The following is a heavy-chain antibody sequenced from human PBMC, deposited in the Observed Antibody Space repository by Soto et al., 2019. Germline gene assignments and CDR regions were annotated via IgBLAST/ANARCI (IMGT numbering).Heavy chain of an antibody. CDR1: GGSFSGYY. CDR3: RYSGYEVSVDY. V-gene: IGHV4-34*01. D-gene: IGHD5-12*01. CDR2: INHSGST. Sequence: PSETLSLTCAVYGGSFSGYYWSWIRQPPGKGLEWIGEINHSGSTNYNPSLKSRVTISVDTSKNQFSLKLSSVTAADTAVYYCRYSGYEVSVDYWGQGTLVTVSS. J-gene: IGHJ4*02.